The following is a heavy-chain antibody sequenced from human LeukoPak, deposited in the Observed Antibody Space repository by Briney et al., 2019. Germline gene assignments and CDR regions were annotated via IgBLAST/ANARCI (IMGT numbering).Heavy chain of an antibody. V-gene: IGHV4-34*01. CDR1: GGPFSGYF. CDR2: IHNSGTT. CDR3: ARRYYYNLGSFPFDF. J-gene: IGHJ4*02. D-gene: IGHD3-10*01. Sequence: SEILSLTCAVSGGPFSGYFWSWIRQSSGKGLEWIGEIHNSGTTNYNPSLNSRVTISEDTSKNQFYLNLSSVTAADTAVYYCARRYYYNLGSFPFDFWGQGTLVTVSS.